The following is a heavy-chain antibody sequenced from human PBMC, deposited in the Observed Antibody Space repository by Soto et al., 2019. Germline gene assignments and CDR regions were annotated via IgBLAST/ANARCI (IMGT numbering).Heavy chain of an antibody. CDR1: RFTFSDYS. V-gene: IGHV3-48*02. CDR2: ISGGGETI. Sequence: VPLVESGGDLVQPGGSLRLSCAASRFTFSDYSMNWVRQAPGKGLEWVSYISGGGETIYYADSVRGRFTISRDNAKNSLFLQMNSLRDEDTAVYYCARESPSSQWLPTRYFDYWGQGTQVTVSS. D-gene: IGHD6-19*01. J-gene: IGHJ4*02. CDR3: ARESPSSQWLPTRYFDY.